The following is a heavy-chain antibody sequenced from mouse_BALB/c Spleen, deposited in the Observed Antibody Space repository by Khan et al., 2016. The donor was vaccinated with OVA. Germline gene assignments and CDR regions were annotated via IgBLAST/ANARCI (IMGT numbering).Heavy chain of an antibody. J-gene: IGHJ1*01. CDR1: GFSLSRYS. D-gene: IGHD1-1*01. V-gene: IGHV2-6-4*01. Sequence: QVQLKQSGPGLVAPSQSLSITCTVSGFSLSRYSVHWVRQPPGKGLEWLGMIWGDGSTDYNSPLKSRLSISKDNSKSQVLLKMNSLQTDDTAMYYCARNHYGGGYWYFDLWGAGTTVTVSS. CDR3: ARNHYGGGYWYFDL. CDR2: IWGDGST.